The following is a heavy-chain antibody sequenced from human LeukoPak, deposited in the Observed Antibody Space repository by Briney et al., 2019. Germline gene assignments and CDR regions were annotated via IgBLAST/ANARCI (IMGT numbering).Heavy chain of an antibody. CDR1: GFTFSTST. J-gene: IGHJ2*01. D-gene: IGHD5-12*01. Sequence: GGSLRLSCAASGFTFSTSTVNWVRQAPGEGLEWVSSISSSSSYIYYADSVKGRFTISRDNARNSLYLQMNSLRAEDTAIYYCARWDGYADLWGRGTLVTVSS. CDR3: ARWDGYADL. CDR2: ISSSSSYI. V-gene: IGHV3-21*04.